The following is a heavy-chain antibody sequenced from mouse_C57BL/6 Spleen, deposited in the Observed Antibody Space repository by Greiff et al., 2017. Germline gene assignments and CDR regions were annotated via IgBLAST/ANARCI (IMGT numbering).Heavy chain of an antibody. J-gene: IGHJ4*01. CDR2: IYPGDGGT. D-gene: IGHD1-1*01. Sequence: QVQLQQSGAELVKPGASVKISCKASGYAFSSYWMNWVKQRPGKGLEWIGQIYPGDGGTNYNGKFKGKATLTVDTSSSAAYMQIGSLTSEDPAVDVCASGDYYGITMDYWGQGTSVTVSS. V-gene: IGHV1-80*01. CDR3: ASGDYYGITMDY. CDR1: GYAFSSYW.